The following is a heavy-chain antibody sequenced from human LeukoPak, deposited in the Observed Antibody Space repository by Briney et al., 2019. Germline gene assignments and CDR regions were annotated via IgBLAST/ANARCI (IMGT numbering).Heavy chain of an antibody. CDR2: IYSGGST. CDR3: ARGSRITIFGVVHYYMDV. Sequence: GGSLRLSCAASGFTVSSNYMSWVRQAPGKGLEWVSVIYSGGSTYYADSVKGRFTISRDNSKNMLYLQMNSLRAEDTAVYYCARGSRITIFGVVHYYMDVWGKGTTVTVSS. D-gene: IGHD3-3*01. CDR1: GFTVSSNY. V-gene: IGHV3-66*02. J-gene: IGHJ6*03.